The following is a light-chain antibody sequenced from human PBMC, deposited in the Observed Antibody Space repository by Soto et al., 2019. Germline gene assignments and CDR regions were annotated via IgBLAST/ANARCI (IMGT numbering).Light chain of an antibody. CDR2: DVS. J-gene: IGLJ1*01. V-gene: IGLV2-14*01. CDR3: NSYASSRYYV. CDR1: SSDVGGYNY. Sequence: QSALTQPASVSGSPGQSITISCTGTSSDVGGYNYVSWYQQHPGKAPKLLIYDVSNRPSGVSNRFSGSKSGNTASLTISGLQAEDEADYYCNSYASSRYYVFGTGTKVTVL.